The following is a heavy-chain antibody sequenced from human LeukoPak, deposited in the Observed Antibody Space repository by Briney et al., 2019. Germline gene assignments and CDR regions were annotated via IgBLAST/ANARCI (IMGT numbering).Heavy chain of an antibody. CDR3: AKDRLTTVVMGYLDY. V-gene: IGHV3-30*02. Sequence: SCKASGYTFTSYYMHWVRQAPGKGLEWVAFIRYDGSNKYYADSVKGRFTISRDNSKNTLYLQMNSLRADDSAVYYCAKDRLTTVVMGYLDYWGQGTLVTVPS. CDR2: IRYDGSNK. J-gene: IGHJ4*02. CDR1: GYTFTSYY. D-gene: IGHD4-23*01.